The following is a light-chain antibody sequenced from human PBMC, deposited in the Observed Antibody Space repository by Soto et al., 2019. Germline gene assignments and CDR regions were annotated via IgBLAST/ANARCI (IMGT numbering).Light chain of an antibody. Sequence: AIQMTQSPSSLSASVGDRVTITCRASQGIRNDLSWYQQKPGKAPKLLMYATSRLQSGVPSRFSGSGSGTDFTLTISSLQPDDFATYYCQQYNNYLITFGQGTRLEIK. CDR3: QQYNNYLIT. J-gene: IGKJ5*01. V-gene: IGKV1-6*01. CDR1: QGIRND. CDR2: ATS.